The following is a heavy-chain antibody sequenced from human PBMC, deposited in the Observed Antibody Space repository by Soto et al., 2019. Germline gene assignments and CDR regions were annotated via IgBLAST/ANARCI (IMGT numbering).Heavy chain of an antibody. CDR2: IYYSGST. CDR1: GGSISSGGYY. CDR3: ATSRTVVDTAMVVPGFDY. D-gene: IGHD5-18*01. Sequence: TSETLSLTCTVSGGSISSGGYYWSWIRQHPGQGLEWIGYIYYSGSTYYNPSLKSRVTISVDTSKNQFSLKLSSVTAADTAVYYCATSRTVVDTAMVVPGFDYWGQGTLVTVSS. V-gene: IGHV4-31*03. J-gene: IGHJ4*02.